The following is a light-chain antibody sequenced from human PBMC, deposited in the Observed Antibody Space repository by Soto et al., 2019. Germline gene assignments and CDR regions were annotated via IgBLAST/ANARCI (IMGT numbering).Light chain of an antibody. CDR2: GAS. CDR3: HQYGSSPQT. Sequence: EIVLTQSPGTLSLSPGERGTLSCRASQSVSSNYLAWYQQKPGQAPRLLIYGASSRATGIPDRFSGSGSGTNFTLTISRLEPEDFAVYYCHQYGSSPQTFGQGTKVDIK. CDR1: QSVSSNY. J-gene: IGKJ1*01. V-gene: IGKV3-20*01.